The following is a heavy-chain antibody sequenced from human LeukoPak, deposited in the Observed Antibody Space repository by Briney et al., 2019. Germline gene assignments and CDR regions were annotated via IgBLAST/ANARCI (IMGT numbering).Heavy chain of an antibody. J-gene: IGHJ4*02. CDR3: ARGPSAMAAAGRSFDY. Sequence: SETLSLTCAVYGGSFSGYYWSWNRQPPGKGLEWIGEINHSGSTNYNPSLKSRVTISVDTSKNQFSLKLSSVTAADTAVYYCARGPSAMAAAGRSFDYWGQGTLVTVS. D-gene: IGHD6-13*01. V-gene: IGHV4-34*01. CDR2: INHSGST. CDR1: GGSFSGYY.